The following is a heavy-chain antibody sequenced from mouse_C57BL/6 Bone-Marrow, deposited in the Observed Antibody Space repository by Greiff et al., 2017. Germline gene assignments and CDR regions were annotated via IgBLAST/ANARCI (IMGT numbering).Heavy chain of an antibody. CDR2: IDPETGGT. CDR3: TRPGDY. Sequence: VQLQQSGAELVRPGASVTLSCKASGYTFTDYAMHWVKQTPVHGLEWIGAIDPETGGTAYNQKFKGKAILTADKSSSTAYMELRSLTSEDSAVXYCTRPGDYWGQGTSVTVSS. CDR1: GYTFTDYA. J-gene: IGHJ4*01. V-gene: IGHV1-15*01.